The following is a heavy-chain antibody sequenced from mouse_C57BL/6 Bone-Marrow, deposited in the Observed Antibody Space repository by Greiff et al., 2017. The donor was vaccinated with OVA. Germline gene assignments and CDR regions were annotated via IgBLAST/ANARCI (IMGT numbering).Heavy chain of an antibody. CDR1: GYTFTSYG. D-gene: IGHD2-2*01. CDR3: ARKGTLYYGYDGF. V-gene: IGHV1-81*01. Sequence: VKLQESGAELARPGASVKLSCKASGYTFTSYGISWVKQRTGQGLEWIGEIYPRSGNTYYNEKFKGKATLTADKSSSTAYMELRSLTSEDSAVYFCARKGTLYYGYDGFWGQGTLVTVSA. J-gene: IGHJ3*01. CDR2: IYPRSGNT.